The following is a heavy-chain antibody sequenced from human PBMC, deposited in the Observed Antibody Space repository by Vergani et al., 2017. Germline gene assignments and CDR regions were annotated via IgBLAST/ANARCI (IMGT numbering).Heavy chain of an antibody. Sequence: EVQLVESGGGLVKPGGSLRLSCAASGFTFSSYSMNWVRQAPGKGLEWVSSISSSSSYIYYADSVKGRFTIFRDNAKNSLYLQMNSLRAEDTAVYYCAREIGSSKYYFDYWGQGTLVTVSS. CDR3: AREIGSSKYYFDY. D-gene: IGHD1-26*01. CDR2: ISSSSSYI. J-gene: IGHJ4*02. CDR1: GFTFSSYS. V-gene: IGHV3-21*03.